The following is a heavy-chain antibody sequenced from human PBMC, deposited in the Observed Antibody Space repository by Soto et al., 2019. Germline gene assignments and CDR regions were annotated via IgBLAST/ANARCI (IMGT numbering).Heavy chain of an antibody. D-gene: IGHD6-13*01. CDR2: ISGSGGST. V-gene: IGHV3-23*01. CDR3: AKALAWAPESSSWYTGGLYYYYGMDV. CDR1: GFTFGDYA. Sequence: AGGSLRLSCTASGFTFGDYAMSWFRQAPGKGLEWVSAISGSGGSTYYADSVKGRFTISRDNSKNTLYLQMNSLRAEDTAVYYCAKALAWAPESSSWYTGGLYYYYGMDVWGQGTTVTVSS. J-gene: IGHJ6*02.